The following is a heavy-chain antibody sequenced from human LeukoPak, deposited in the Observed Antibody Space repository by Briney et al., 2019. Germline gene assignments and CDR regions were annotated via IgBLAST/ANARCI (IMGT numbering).Heavy chain of an antibody. CDR3: ARGGGYYYGSGRHY. CDR2: IYYSGST. V-gene: IGHV4-39*01. D-gene: IGHD3-10*01. J-gene: IGHJ4*02. Sequence: PSETLSLTCTVSGGSISSSSYYWGWIRQPPGKGLEWIGSIYYSGSTYYNPSLKSRVTISVDTSKNQFSLKLSSVTAADTAVYYCARGGGYYYGSGRHYWGQGTLVTVSS. CDR1: GGSISSSSYY.